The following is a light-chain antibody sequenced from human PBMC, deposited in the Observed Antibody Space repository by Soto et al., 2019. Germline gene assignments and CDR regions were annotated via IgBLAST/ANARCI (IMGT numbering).Light chain of an antibody. CDR2: EVS. V-gene: IGLV2-14*01. Sequence: QSALTQPASVSGSPGQSITISCTGTSSDVGGYKYVSWYQLHPGKAPKVMIYEVSNRPSGISGRFSASKSGNTASLTISGLQAEDEADYYCSSYSRNTLFVFGSGTKVTV. CDR3: SSYSRNTLFV. J-gene: IGLJ1*01. CDR1: SSDVGGYKY.